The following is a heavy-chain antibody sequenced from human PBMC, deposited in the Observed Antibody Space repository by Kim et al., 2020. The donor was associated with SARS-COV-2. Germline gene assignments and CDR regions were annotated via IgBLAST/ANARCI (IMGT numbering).Heavy chain of an antibody. CDR1: GFTFSSYG. V-gene: IGHV3-33*01. D-gene: IGHD3-10*01. CDR2: IWYDGSNK. CDR3: ARVYGPQGGYYFYYGMDV. Sequence: GGSLRLSCAASGFTFSSYGMHWVRQAPGKGLEWVAVIWYDGSNKYYADSVKGRFTISRDNSKNTLYLQMNSLRAEDTAVYYCARVYGPQGGYYFYYGMDVWGQGTTVTVSS. J-gene: IGHJ6*02.